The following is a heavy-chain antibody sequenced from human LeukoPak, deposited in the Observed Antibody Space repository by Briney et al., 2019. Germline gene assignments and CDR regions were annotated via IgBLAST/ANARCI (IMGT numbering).Heavy chain of an antibody. J-gene: IGHJ1*01. V-gene: IGHV1-18*01. CDR1: GYTFTSYG. Sequence: ASVKVSCKASGYTFTSYGISWVRQAPGQGLEWMGWIRAYNGNTNYAQKLQGRVTMTTATSTSTAYMALRSLRSDDTAVYYCATGWCWLKYCGGDCYEYFQHWGQGTLVTVSS. D-gene: IGHD2-21*01. CDR3: ATGWCWLKYCGGDCYEYFQH. CDR2: IRAYNGNT.